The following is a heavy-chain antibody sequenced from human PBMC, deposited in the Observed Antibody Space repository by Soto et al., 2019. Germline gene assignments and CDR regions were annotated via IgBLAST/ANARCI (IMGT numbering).Heavy chain of an antibody. Sequence: PSETLSLTCTVSGDSISSINNYWSWIRQPPGEGLEWIGEIYHSGSTNYNPSLKSRVTISVDKSKNQFSLKLSSVTAADTAVYYCARGDSSSLNWFDPWGQGTLVTVSS. CDR2: IYHSGST. CDR1: GDSISSINNY. CDR3: ARGDSSSLNWFDP. D-gene: IGHD6-13*01. V-gene: IGHV4-39*07. J-gene: IGHJ5*02.